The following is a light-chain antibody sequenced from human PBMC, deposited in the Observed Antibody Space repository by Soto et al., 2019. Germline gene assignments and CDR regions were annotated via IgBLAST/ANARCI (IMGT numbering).Light chain of an antibody. Sequence: QAVVTPDPSLTVSLGGTVTLTCDSTTGAVTSDSYPNWFQQKPGQAPRALIYSKTNKHSWTPARFSGSLLGGKAALTLSGVQREDEAEYYCLLYYGGAHLVFGGGTKLTVL. CDR3: LLYYGGAHLV. CDR2: SKT. CDR1: TGAVTSDSY. V-gene: IGLV7-43*01. J-gene: IGLJ3*02.